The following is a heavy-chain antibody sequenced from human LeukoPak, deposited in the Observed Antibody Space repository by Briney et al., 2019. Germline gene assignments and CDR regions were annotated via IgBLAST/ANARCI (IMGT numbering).Heavy chain of an antibody. V-gene: IGHV4-34*01. J-gene: IGHJ4*02. CDR1: GTSFSSYY. D-gene: IGHD4-17*01. CDR3: ARMTTGHDF. Sequence: KSSETLSLTCAVSGTSFSSYYWSWIRQPPGKGLEWIGEVNHSGYTNDNPSLKSRVTISVDTSKNQFSLRLRSVTAADTGVYFCARMTTGHDFWGQGTLVTVSS. CDR2: VNHSGYT.